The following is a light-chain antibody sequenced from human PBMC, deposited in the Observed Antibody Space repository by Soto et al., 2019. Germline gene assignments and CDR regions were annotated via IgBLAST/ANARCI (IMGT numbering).Light chain of an antibody. CDR3: QQSYSTTQT. CDR1: HSVIVF. CDR2: VXS. Sequence: DIQMTQSPSSLSSSVGDRVTITXRASHSVIVFLYWYQQKPGXAPRXXXYVXSTLQSGVPSRLSGSGSGTDFTLTISSLQPEDFATYYCQQSYSTTQTFGQGTKVDIK. V-gene: IGKV1-39*01. J-gene: IGKJ1*01.